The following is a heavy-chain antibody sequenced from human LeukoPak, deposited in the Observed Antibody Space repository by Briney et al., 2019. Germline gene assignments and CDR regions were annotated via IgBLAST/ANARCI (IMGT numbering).Heavy chain of an antibody. CDR2: IYYSGST. CDR3: ARVYGSGSYEGLFDY. V-gene: IGHV4-39*07. CDR1: GGSISSSSYY. Sequence: PSETLSLTCTVSGGSISSSSYYWGWIRQPPGKGLEWIGSIYYSGSTYYNPSLKSRVTISIDTSKNQFSLKLSSVTAADTAVYYCARVYGSGSYEGLFDYWGQGTLVTVSS. D-gene: IGHD3-10*01. J-gene: IGHJ4*02.